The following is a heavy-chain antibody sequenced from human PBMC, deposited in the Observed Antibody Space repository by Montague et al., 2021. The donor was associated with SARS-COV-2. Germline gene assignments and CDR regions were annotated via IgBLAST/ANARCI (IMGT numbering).Heavy chain of an antibody. CDR2: IYYSGST. J-gene: IGHJ6*02. CDR1: GGSISSSSYY. CDR3: ARLSNYYGSESYYTHNYSYYGMDV. Sequence: SETLSLTCTVSGGSISSSSYYWGWIRQPPGKGLEWIGSIYYSGSTYYNASLKSRVTISVDTSKNQFSLKLSSVTAADTAVYYCARLSNYYGSESYYTHNYSYYGMDVWGQGTTVTVSS. D-gene: IGHD3-10*01. V-gene: IGHV4-39*01.